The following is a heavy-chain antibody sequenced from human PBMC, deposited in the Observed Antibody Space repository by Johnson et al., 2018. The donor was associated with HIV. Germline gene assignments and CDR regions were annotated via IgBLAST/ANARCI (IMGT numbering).Heavy chain of an antibody. Sequence: VQLVESGGGLVQPGRSLRLSCTGSGFTFGDYAMSWFSQAPGKGLEWVGFIRSKAYGGTEEYAASLKDRFSISREDSKNIAYLQMNGLKNEDTATYYCTTAGSSGSAHAFDIWGQGTRVTVSS. CDR1: GFTFGDYA. J-gene: IGHJ3*02. CDR3: TTAGSSGSAHAFDI. D-gene: IGHD3-22*01. CDR2: IRSKAYGGTE. V-gene: IGHV3-49*03.